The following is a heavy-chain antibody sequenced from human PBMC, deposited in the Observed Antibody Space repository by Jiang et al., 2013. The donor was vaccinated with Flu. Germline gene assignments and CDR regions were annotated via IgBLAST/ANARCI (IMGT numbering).Heavy chain of an antibody. J-gene: IGHJ5*02. CDR3: ARHFADIVVVVAASIHWFDP. V-gene: IGHV4-39*01. CDR1: GGSISSSSYY. CDR2: SIIVGAP. D-gene: IGHD2-15*01. Sequence: GLVKPSETLSLTCTVSGGSISSSSYYWGWIRQPPRKGLEWIGVSIIVGAPTTNPSLKSRVTISVDTSKNQFSLKLSSVTAADTAVYYCARHFADIVVVVAASIHWFDPWGQGTLVTVSS.